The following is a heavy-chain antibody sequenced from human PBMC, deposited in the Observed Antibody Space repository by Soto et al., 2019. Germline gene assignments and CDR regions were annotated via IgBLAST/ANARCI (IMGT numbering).Heavy chain of an antibody. J-gene: IGHJ4*02. Sequence: GSLRLSCSASGFTVSSYDMHWVRQGPGKGLEWVSAIGTAGDTNYAGSVKGRFTISRENAKNSLYLQMNSLRAGDTAIYFCARAIGPTLFDYWGQGTLVTVSS. V-gene: IGHV3-13*04. CDR2: IGTAGDT. D-gene: IGHD3-22*01. CDR3: ARAIGPTLFDY. CDR1: GFTVSSYD.